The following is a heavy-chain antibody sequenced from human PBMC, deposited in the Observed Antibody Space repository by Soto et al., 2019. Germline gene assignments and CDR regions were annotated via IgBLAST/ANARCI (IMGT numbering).Heavy chain of an antibody. V-gene: IGHV3-21*02. CDR3: AREQDYYYGMDV. CDR1: GFIFSSYS. Sequence: EVQLVESGGGLVQPGGSLRLSCAASGFIFSSYSMNWVRQAPGKGLEWVSSISSSSSYIYYADSVKGRFTISRDNAKNSLYLQMNSLRAEDTAVYYCAREQDYYYGMDVWGQGTTVTVSS. J-gene: IGHJ6*02. CDR2: ISSSSSYI.